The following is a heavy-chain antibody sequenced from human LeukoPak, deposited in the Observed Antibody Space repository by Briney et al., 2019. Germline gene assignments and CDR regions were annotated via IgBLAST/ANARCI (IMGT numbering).Heavy chain of an antibody. CDR3: ASGGGTYCRSTSCYGGEYFQH. Sequence: PGGSLRLSCAASGFTFSSYAMHWVRQAPGKGLEWVSYISRSGRTIYNADSVKGRFTISRDNAKNSLYLQMNSLRAEDTAVYYCASGGGTYCRSTSCYGGEYFQHWGQGTLVIVSS. V-gene: IGHV3-48*04. D-gene: IGHD2-2*01. CDR1: GFTFSSYA. J-gene: IGHJ1*01. CDR2: ISRSGRTI.